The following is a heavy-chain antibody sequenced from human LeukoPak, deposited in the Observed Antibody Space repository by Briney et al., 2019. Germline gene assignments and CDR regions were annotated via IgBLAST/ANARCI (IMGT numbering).Heavy chain of an antibody. D-gene: IGHD6-13*01. CDR1: GFTFSSYA. CDR2: ISYDGSNK. V-gene: IGHV3-30-3*01. J-gene: IGHJ1*01. CDR3: ARVGYSSSWYPSSFSQH. Sequence: PGGSLRLSCAASGFTFSSYAMHWVCQAPGKGLEWVAVISYDGSNKYYADSVKGRFTISRDNSKNTLYLQMNSLRAEDTAVYYCARVGYSSSWYPSSFSQHWGQGTLVTVSS.